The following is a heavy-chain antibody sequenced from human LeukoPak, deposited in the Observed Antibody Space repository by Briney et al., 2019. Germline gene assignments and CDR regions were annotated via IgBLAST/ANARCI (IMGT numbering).Heavy chain of an antibody. Sequence: GRSLRLSYAASGFTFSSYGVHWVRQAPGKGLEWVAVISYDGSNKYYADSVKGRFTISRDNSKNTLYLQMNSLRAEDTAVYYCAKGSSLGDYWGQGTLVTVSS. D-gene: IGHD5/OR15-5a*01. CDR3: AKGSSLGDY. J-gene: IGHJ4*02. CDR2: ISYDGSNK. V-gene: IGHV3-30*18. CDR1: GFTFSSYG.